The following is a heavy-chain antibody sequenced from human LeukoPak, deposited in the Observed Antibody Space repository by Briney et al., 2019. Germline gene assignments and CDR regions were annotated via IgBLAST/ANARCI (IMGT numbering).Heavy chain of an antibody. V-gene: IGHV3-30*02. D-gene: IGHD2-21*01. CDR2: IRYDGSNK. CDR3: ANDLEVVISPLQNF. Sequence: HPGGSLRLSCAASGFTFSSCGMHWVRQAPGKGLEWVAFIRYDGSNKYYADSVKGRFTISRDNSKNTLYLQMNSLRAEDTAVYYCANDLEVVISPLQNFWGQGTLVTVSS. CDR1: GFTFSSCG. J-gene: IGHJ4*02.